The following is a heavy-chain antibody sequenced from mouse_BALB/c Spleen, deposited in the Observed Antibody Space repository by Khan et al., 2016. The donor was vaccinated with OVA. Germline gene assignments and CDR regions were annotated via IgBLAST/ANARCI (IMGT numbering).Heavy chain of an antibody. J-gene: IGHJ3*01. CDR1: GYTFTSYW. CDR3: ANHGSSSAWFAY. CDR2: INPSTGYS. V-gene: IGHV1-7*01. D-gene: IGHD1-1*01. Sequence: VELVESGAELAKPGASVKMSCKASGYTFTSYWMHWVKQRPGQGLEWIGYINPSTGYSEYNQKFKDKATLTADKSSSTAYMQLSSLKSDDSAVYYCANHGSSSAWFAYWGQGTLVTVSA.